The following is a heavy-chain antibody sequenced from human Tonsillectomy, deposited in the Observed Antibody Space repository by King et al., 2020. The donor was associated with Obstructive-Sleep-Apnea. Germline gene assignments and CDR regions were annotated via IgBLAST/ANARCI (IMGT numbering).Heavy chain of an antibody. V-gene: IGHV4-59*01. Sequence: QLQESGPGLVKPSETLSLTCTVSGGSISSYYWSWIRQPPGKGLEWIGYIYYSGSTNYNPSLKSRVTISVDTSKNQFSLKLSSVTAADTAVYYCARVNPLSGGYVPEAYYFDYWGQGTLVTVSS. CDR2: IYYSGST. CDR1: GGSISSYY. CDR3: ARVNPLSGGYVPEAYYFDY. D-gene: IGHD2-2*01. J-gene: IGHJ4*02.